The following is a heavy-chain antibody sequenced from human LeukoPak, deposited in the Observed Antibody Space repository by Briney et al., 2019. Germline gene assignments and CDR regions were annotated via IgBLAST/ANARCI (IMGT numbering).Heavy chain of an antibody. CDR1: GGSISSYY. CDR3: ARRDGSYFSWFDY. D-gene: IGHD1-26*01. V-gene: IGHV4-59*08. CDR2: IYYSGST. J-gene: IGHJ4*02. Sequence: SETLSLTCTVSGGSISSYYWSWIRQPPGKGLEWIGYIYYSGSTNYNPSPKSRVTISVDTSKNQFSLKLSSVTAADTAVYYCARRDGSYFSWFDYWGQGTLVTVPS.